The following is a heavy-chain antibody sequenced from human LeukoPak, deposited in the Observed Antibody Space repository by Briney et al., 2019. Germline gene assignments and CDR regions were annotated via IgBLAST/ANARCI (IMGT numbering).Heavy chain of an antibody. J-gene: IGHJ4*02. V-gene: IGHV1-18*04. CDR2: ISTHNGNT. CDR1: EYTFSVYH. Sequence: ASVKVSCKASEYTFSVYHIHWVRQAPGQGLEWMGWISTHNGNTNYAQKLQGRVTMTTDTSTSTAYMELRSLRSDDTAIYYCARAMMGASSRTDYWGQGTLVTVSS. D-gene: IGHD1-26*01. CDR3: ARAMMGASSRTDY.